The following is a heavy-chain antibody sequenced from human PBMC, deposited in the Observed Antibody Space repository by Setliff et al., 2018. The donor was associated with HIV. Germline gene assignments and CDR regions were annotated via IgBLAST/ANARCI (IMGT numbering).Heavy chain of an antibody. CDR2: MHVSRET. Sequence: SETLSLTCTVSGGSISDTYYTWIRQTPGKGLEWIGLMHVSRETNYNPSLESRVTISMDTSKNQFSLKLSSVTAADTALYFCGRHGRSYDSGRWYNWFDSWGQGTPVTVSS. J-gene: IGHJ5*01. CDR1: GGSISDTY. D-gene: IGHD3-10*01. CDR3: GRHGRSYDSGRWYNWFDS. V-gene: IGHV4-59*08.